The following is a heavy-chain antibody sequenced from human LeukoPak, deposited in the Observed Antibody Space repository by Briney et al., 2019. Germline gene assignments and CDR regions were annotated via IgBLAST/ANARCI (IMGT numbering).Heavy chain of an antibody. V-gene: IGHV4-31*03. Sequence: SQTLSLTCSVSGGSISSSAYYWCFSQQPAGGRLWLIGYSFYSGSTYYTPSVKSRATLSVDTSKKQFSLQMSSVTAADTAVYYWARVLGGSRTGGYSILHFDYWGQGTLVTVSS. CDR2: SFYSGST. CDR1: GGSISSSAYY. J-gene: IGHJ4*02. CDR3: ARVLGGSRTGGYSILHFDY. D-gene: IGHD2-8*02.